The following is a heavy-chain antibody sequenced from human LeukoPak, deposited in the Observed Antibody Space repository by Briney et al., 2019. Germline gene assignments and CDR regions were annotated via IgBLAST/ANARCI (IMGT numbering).Heavy chain of an antibody. CDR2: INPNSGGT. CDR3: AGSASWYSSGWYVDY. Sequence: ASVKVSCKASGYTSTSYYMHWVRQAPGQGLEWMGWINPNSGGTNYAQKFQGRVTMTRDTSISTAYMELSRLRSDDTAVYYCAGSASWYSSGWYVDYWGQGTLVTVSS. V-gene: IGHV1-2*02. J-gene: IGHJ4*02. CDR1: GYTSTSYY. D-gene: IGHD6-19*01.